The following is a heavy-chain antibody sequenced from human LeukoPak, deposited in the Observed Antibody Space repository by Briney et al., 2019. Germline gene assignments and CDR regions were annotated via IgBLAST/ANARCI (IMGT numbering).Heavy chain of an antibody. J-gene: IGHJ6*02. D-gene: IGHD4-17*01. Sequence: GGSLRLSCSASGFPFSSYAMHWVRQAPGKGLEYVSAISDSGGSTYYADSVKGRFTISRDNSKNTLYLQMSSLRAEDTAVYYCTVTTNSDYYYGMDVWGQGTTVTVSS. CDR1: GFPFSSYA. V-gene: IGHV3-64D*09. CDR2: ISDSGGST. CDR3: TVTTNSDYYYGMDV.